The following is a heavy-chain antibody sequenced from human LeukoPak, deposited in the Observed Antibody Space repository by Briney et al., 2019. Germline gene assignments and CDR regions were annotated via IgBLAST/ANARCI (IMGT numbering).Heavy chain of an antibody. D-gene: IGHD1-26*01. V-gene: IGHV3-30*04. J-gene: IGHJ4*02. Sequence: GGSLRLSCAASGFTFSSYAMHWVRQAPGKGLEWVAVISYDGSNKYYADSVKGRFTISRDNSKNTLYLQMNSLRAEDTAVYYCAKDRLRGYYERNLFDYWGQGTLVTVSS. CDR2: ISYDGSNK. CDR1: GFTFSSYA. CDR3: AKDRLRGYYERNLFDY.